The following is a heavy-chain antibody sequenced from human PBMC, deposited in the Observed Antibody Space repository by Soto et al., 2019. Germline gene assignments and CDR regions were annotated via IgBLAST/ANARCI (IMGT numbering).Heavy chain of an antibody. CDR1: GFTFSSYS. J-gene: IGHJ5*02. CDR3: ARDYSSGWSNWFDP. CDR2: IGSSSSYI. D-gene: IGHD6-19*01. V-gene: IGHV3-21*01. Sequence: GGSLRLSCAASGFTFSSYSMNWVRQAPGKGLEWVSSIGSSSSYIYYADSVKGRFTISRDNAKNSLYLQMNSLRAEDTAVYYCARDYSSGWSNWFDPWGQGTLVTVSS.